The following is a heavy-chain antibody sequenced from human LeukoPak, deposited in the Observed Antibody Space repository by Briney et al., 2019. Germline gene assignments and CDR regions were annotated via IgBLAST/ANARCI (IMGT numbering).Heavy chain of an antibody. CDR3: ARVPLGDSSTYYYPKPDWFDP. Sequence: ASVKVSCKASGGTFSSYGISWVRQAPGQGLEWIGWISSYNGDTNYAQRVQDRVTMTTDTATSTAYMELRSLRSDDTAVYYCARVPLGDSSTYYYPKPDWFDPWGQGTLVIVSS. CDR1: GGTFSSYG. D-gene: IGHD3-22*01. V-gene: IGHV1-18*01. J-gene: IGHJ5*02. CDR2: ISSYNGDT.